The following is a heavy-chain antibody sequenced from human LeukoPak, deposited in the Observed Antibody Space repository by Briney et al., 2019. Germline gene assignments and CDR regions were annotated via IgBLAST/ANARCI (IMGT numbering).Heavy chain of an antibody. D-gene: IGHD6-13*01. J-gene: IGHJ4*02. CDR2: IIPIFGTA. CDR3: ARDGAAAGSFDY. V-gene: IGHV1-69*05. CDR1: GGTFSSYA. Sequence: ASVKVSCKASGGTFSSYAINWVRQAPGQGLEWMGRIIPIFGTANYAQKFQGRVTITTDESTSTAYMELSSLRSEDTAVYYCARDGAAAGSFDYWGQGTLVTVSS.